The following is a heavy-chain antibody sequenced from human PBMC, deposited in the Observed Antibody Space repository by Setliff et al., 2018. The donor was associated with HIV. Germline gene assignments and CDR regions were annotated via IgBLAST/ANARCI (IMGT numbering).Heavy chain of an antibody. J-gene: IGHJ4*02. D-gene: IGHD6-13*01. CDR2: ISSSSRSK. V-gene: IGHV3-21*04. Sequence: GGSLRLSCEASGFTFSTYSMNWVRQAPGKGLEWVSSISSSSRSKYYADSVKGRFTISRDNAKNTLFLEMNSLRAEDTALYYCAKDAPVETAYTSSWYWDSWGQGTLVTVSS. CDR3: AKDAPVETAYTSSWYWDS. CDR1: GFTFSTYS.